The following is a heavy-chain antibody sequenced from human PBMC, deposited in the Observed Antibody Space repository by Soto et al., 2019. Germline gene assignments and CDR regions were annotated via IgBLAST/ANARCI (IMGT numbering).Heavy chain of an antibody. J-gene: IGHJ4*02. CDR2: INPSGGST. Sequence: ASVKVSCKASGYTFTSYYIHWVRQAPSQGLEWMGIINPSGGSTSYAQKFQGRVTMTRDTSTSTGYMELSSLRAEDTAVYYCARVLGGYSGYDIGCWGQGTLVTVSS. CDR3: ARVLGGYSGYDIGC. V-gene: IGHV1-46*03. D-gene: IGHD5-12*01. CDR1: GYTFTSYY.